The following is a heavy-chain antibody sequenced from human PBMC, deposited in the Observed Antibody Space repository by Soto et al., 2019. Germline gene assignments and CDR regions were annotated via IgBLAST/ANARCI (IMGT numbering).Heavy chain of an antibody. CDR1: GFTFSNYA. CDR2: FSASGGTA. D-gene: IGHD2-8*02. CDR3: AKEDTTGFSAYYFDF. J-gene: IGHJ4*02. Sequence: GGSLRLSCEASGFTFSNYAMSWVRQAPGKGLEWVSVFSASGGTANYADSVKGRFILSRDNSKNTLSLQMDSLRAEDSATYYCAKEDTTGFSAYYFDFWGQGTPVTVSS. V-gene: IGHV3-23*01.